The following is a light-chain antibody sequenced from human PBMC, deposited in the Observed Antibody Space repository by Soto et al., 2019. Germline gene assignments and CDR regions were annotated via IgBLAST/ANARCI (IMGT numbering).Light chain of an antibody. J-gene: IGKJ1*01. CDR2: GAS. CDR1: QNIRNNY. V-gene: IGKV3-20*01. CDR3: QQYAHSPAT. Sequence: EIVLTQSPGTLSLSPGERATLTCRASQNIRNNYLAWYQQRPGQAPRLLIYGASSRATGIPDRISGGGSGTDFSLTISRLEPEDFAVYYCQQYAHSPATFGQGTKVDIK.